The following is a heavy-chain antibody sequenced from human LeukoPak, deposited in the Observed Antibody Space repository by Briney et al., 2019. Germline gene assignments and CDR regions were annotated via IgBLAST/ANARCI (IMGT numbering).Heavy chain of an antibody. CDR3: ARQSDSSWTFDY. V-gene: IGHV4-59*01. Sequence: SESLSLTCTVPGGSMNSYSWSWLRQPPGKGLEWIGYIYYSGSSNYSPSLKSRVTSSIDTYKKQFSLKLRSVTTADTAVYYCARQSDSSWTFDYWGQGTLVTASS. CDR2: IYYSGSS. D-gene: IGHD6-13*01. CDR1: GGSMNSYS. J-gene: IGHJ4*02.